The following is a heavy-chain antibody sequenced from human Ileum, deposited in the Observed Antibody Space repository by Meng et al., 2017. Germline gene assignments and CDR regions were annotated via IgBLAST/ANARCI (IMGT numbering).Heavy chain of an antibody. D-gene: IGHD4-23*01. CDR3: ARDTVGTTLGDY. Sequence: QVQLVQSGAEVKKPVASVKVSCKASGYIFTRYGIGWVRQAPGQGLEWMGWISAYSGNTKYAQKLQGRVTMTTDTSTSTAYMELRNLRSDDTAVYYCARDTVGTTLGDYWGQGTLVTVSS. J-gene: IGHJ4*02. CDR2: ISAYSGNT. CDR1: GYIFTRYG. V-gene: IGHV1-18*01.